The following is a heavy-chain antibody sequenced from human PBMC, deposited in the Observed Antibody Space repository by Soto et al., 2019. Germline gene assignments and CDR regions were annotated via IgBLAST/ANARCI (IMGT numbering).Heavy chain of an antibody. CDR2: IYPDSGGT. Sequence: ASSEVSCKASGYTFTDCSMHWVRQAPGQGLEWMGWIYPDSGGTNYAQKFQGRVTMTRDTSIRTAYMELSRLRSDDTAVYYCAPSNVSLPFQHWGQGTLVTVSS. J-gene: IGHJ1*01. CDR1: GYTFTDCS. V-gene: IGHV1-2*02. D-gene: IGHD2-8*01. CDR3: APSNVSLPFQH.